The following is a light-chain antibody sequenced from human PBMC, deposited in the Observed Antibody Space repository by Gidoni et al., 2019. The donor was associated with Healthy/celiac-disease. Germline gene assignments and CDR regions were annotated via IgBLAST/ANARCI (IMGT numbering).Light chain of an antibody. Sequence: SYELTQPPSVSVPPGQTASITCSGDKLGDKYACWYQQKPGQSPVLVIYQDSKRPSGIPERFSGSNSGNTATLTISGTQAMDEADYCCQAWDSSTDVLFGGGTKLTVL. J-gene: IGLJ2*01. CDR1: KLGDKY. V-gene: IGLV3-1*01. CDR3: QAWDSSTDVL. CDR2: QDS.